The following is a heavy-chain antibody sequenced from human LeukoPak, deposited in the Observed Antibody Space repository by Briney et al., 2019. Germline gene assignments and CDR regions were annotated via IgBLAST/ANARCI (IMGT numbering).Heavy chain of an antibody. J-gene: IGHJ4*02. CDR3: ARTIRYQLLSDY. D-gene: IGHD2-2*01. CDR1: GYTFSTYD. Sequence: ASVKVSCKTSGYTFSTYDINWVRQAAGQGLEWMGWMNPNSGNTGFAQKFQGRATITRDTSITTAYLELSSLRSEDTAVYYCARTIRYQLLSDYWGQGTLVTVSS. V-gene: IGHV1-8*03. CDR2: MNPNSGNT.